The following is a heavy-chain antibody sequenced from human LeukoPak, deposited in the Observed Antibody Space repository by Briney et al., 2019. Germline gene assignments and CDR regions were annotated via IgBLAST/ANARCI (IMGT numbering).Heavy chain of an antibody. J-gene: IGHJ4*02. CDR3: ARDLRQRFLEWLPAYFDY. D-gene: IGHD3-3*01. CDR2: ISSSSSYI. CDR1: GFTFSSYS. V-gene: IGHV3-21*01. Sequence: GGSLRLSCAASGFTFSSYSMNWVRQAPGKGLEWVSSISSSSSYIYYADSVKGRFTISRDNAKNSLYLQMNSLRAEDTAVYYRARDLRQRFLEWLPAYFDYWGQGTLVTVSS.